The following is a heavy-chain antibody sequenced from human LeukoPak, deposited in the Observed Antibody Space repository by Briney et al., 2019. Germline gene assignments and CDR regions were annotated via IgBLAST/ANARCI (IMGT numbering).Heavy chain of an antibody. J-gene: IGHJ4*02. V-gene: IGHV3-30*04. CDR3: ASQLRWSYY. D-gene: IGHD4-23*01. CDR1: GLTFSSYA. Sequence: GGSLRLSGAASGLTFSSYAMHWVRQAPGKGLEWVAVISYDGSNKYYADSVKGRFTISRDNSKNTLYLQMNSLRAEDTAVYYCASQLRWSYYWGQGTLVTVSS. CDR2: ISYDGSNK.